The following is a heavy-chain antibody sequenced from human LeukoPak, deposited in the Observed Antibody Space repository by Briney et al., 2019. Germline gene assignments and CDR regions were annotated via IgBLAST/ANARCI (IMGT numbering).Heavy chain of an antibody. CDR3: ARDKYSYGYVLAFDY. Sequence: GSSVKVSGKASGGTFSSYAFSWVREAPGPGLEWMGGIIPIFGTANYAQKFQGRVPITTDESTSTAYMELSSLRSEDTAVYYCARDKYSYGYVLAFDYWGQGTLVTVSS. V-gene: IGHV1-69*05. J-gene: IGHJ4*02. D-gene: IGHD5-18*01. CDR2: IIPIFGTA. CDR1: GGTFSSYA.